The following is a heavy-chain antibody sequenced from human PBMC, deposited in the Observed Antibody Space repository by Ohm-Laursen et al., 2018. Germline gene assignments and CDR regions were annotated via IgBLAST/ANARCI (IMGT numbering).Heavy chain of an antibody. CDR2: IYATGST. V-gene: IGHV4-4*07. J-gene: IGHJ4*02. CDR3: AKLYSISYPGDY. CDR1: AGSINSYW. Sequence: TLSLTCTVSAGSINSYWFNWIRQSAGKGLQWIGRIYATGSTNYNPSLKSRVSMSVDTSKNQFSLKLSSVTAADTAVYYCAKLYSISYPGDYWGQGILITVSS. D-gene: IGHD2-15*01.